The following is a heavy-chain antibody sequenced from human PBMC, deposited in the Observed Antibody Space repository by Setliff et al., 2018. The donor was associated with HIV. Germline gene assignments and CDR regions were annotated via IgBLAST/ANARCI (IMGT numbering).Heavy chain of an antibody. V-gene: IGHV1-2*02. CDR3: ARGPAPREPTATRPFDY. D-gene: IGHD2-2*01. J-gene: IGHJ4*02. CDR2: INPYSGAT. Sequence: ASVKVSCKVSGYTFTAFYIHWVRQAPGKGLEWMGWINPYSGATNYANKFQGRVTLTRDTSITTAYMELRRIKSDDTAVYYCARGPAPREPTATRPFDYWGLGDLVTVSS. CDR1: GYTFTAFY.